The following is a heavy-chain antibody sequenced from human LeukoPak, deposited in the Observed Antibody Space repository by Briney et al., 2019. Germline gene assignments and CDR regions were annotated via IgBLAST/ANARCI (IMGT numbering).Heavy chain of an antibody. V-gene: IGHV4-61*02. CDR3: ARRPWIGGRSAFDI. J-gene: IGHJ3*02. CDR2: IYTSGGT. D-gene: IGHD1-1*01. Sequence: PSETLSLTCTVSGGSISSGSYYWSWIRQPAGKGLEWIGRIYTSGGTNYNPSLKSRVTISVDTSKNQFSLKLSSVTAADTAVYYCARRPWIGGRSAFDIWGQGTMVTVSS. CDR1: GGSISSGSYY.